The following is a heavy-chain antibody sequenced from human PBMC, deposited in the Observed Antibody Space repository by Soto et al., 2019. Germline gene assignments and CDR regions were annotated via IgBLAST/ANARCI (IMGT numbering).Heavy chain of an antibody. Sequence: QIQLVQSGAEVKKPGSSVKVSCKASGGTFSTYAISWVRQAPGQGLQWMGGIIPLFGTANYAQRLQGRLTITADKSTSTAYMELSSLRSEDTAVYYCAAGGWVVVATPPYYYAMDFWGQGTTVTVSS. CDR1: GGTFSTYA. D-gene: IGHD2-15*01. CDR2: IIPLFGTA. V-gene: IGHV1-69*06. J-gene: IGHJ6*02. CDR3: AAGGWVVVATPPYYYAMDF.